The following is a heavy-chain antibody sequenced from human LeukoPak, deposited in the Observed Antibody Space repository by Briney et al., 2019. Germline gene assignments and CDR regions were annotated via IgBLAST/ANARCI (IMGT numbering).Heavy chain of an antibody. CDR2: ISYDGSNK. D-gene: IGHD6-19*01. J-gene: IGHJ4*02. Sequence: GGSLTLSCVASGFTFSNAWMNWVRQAPGKGLEWVAVISYDGSNKYYADSVKGRFTISRDNSKNTLYLQMNSLRAEDTAVYYCARDQVAAVAGTGFDYWGQGTLVTVSS. CDR3: ARDQVAAVAGTGFDY. CDR1: GFTFSNAW. V-gene: IGHV3-30-3*01.